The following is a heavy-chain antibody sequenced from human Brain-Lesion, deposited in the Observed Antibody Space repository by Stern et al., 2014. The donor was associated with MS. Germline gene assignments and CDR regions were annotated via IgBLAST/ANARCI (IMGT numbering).Heavy chain of an antibody. D-gene: IGHD3-10*01. J-gene: IGHJ5*01. CDR1: GFTFSNYW. V-gene: IGHV3-74*02. Sequence: EVQLLESGGGLVQPGGSLRLSCAASGFTFSNYWMHWVRQAPGTGLVWVSRVKKDGRRTSYADSVKGRFTMSRDNAKNTLYLQMNSLRVEDTAIYYCARGERWFDSWGQGTLVTVSS. CDR3: ARGERWFDS. CDR2: VKKDGRRT.